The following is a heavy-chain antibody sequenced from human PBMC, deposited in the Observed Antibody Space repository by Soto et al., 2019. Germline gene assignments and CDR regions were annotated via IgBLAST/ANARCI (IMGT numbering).Heavy chain of an antibody. Sequence: GGSLRLSCTASGFTFGDYAMSWVRQAPGKGLEWVGFIRSKAYGGTTEYAASVKGGFTISRDDSKSIAYLQMNSLKTEDTAVYYCSRDFYDSSTPGLAYWGQGTLVTVSS. D-gene: IGHD3-22*01. CDR1: GFTFGDYA. J-gene: IGHJ4*02. V-gene: IGHV3-49*04. CDR3: SRDFYDSSTPGLAY. CDR2: IRSKAYGGTT.